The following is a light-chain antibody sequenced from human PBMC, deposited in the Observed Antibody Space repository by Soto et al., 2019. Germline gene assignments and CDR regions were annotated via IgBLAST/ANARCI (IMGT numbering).Light chain of an antibody. V-gene: IGLV2-14*03. Sequence: QSALTQPASASGSPGQSITISCTGTSSDVGAYDYVSWYQQYPGKAPKLMIYDVTDRPSGVSDRFFGSKSGNTASLTISGLQAEDEADYYCSSYTSGSTPYVFGTGTKVTVL. CDR1: SSDVGAYDY. CDR3: SSYTSGSTPYV. CDR2: DVT. J-gene: IGLJ1*01.